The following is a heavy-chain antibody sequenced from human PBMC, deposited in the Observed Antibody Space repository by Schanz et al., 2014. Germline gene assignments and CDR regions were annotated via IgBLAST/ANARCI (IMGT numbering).Heavy chain of an antibody. CDR3: AKQIHYDILTVTRN. V-gene: IGHV3-48*01. Sequence: DVQLLESGGGLVQPGGSLRLSCEASGFDFNSYSMNWVRQVPGKGLEWLSYIATSSSTRHYADSVKGRFTISRDNSKNTLYLQMNSLRAEDTAVYYCAKQIHYDILTVTRNWGQGTLXTVSS. J-gene: IGHJ4*02. D-gene: IGHD3-9*01. CDR1: GFDFNSYS. CDR2: IATSSSTR.